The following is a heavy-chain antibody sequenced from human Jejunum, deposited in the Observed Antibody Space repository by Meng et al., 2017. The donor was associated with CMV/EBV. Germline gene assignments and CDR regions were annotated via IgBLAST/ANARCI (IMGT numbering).Heavy chain of an antibody. J-gene: IGHJ5*02. Sequence: EVQVVESGGGLVQPGGSLRLLWAAPGATFSEHDMDWVRQAPGKGLEWVGRTRNKANSYTTESAASVKGRFTISRDDSKNLLYLQMNSLKTEDTAVYYCVTSARSGTYGGGSWFDPWGQGTLVTVSS. V-gene: IGHV3-72*01. CDR1: GATFSEHD. CDR3: VTSARSGTYGGGSWFDP. CDR2: TRNKANSYTT. D-gene: IGHD4-23*01.